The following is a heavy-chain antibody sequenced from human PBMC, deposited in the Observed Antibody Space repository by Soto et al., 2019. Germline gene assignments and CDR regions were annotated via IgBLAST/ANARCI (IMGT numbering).Heavy chain of an antibody. CDR3: ARDLVVPAATGGMGWFDP. J-gene: IGHJ5*02. CDR2: ISSSSSTI. CDR1: GSTFSSYS. D-gene: IGHD2-2*01. V-gene: IGHV3-48*02. Sequence: GGSLRLSCAASGSTFSSYSMNWVRQAPGKGLEWVSYISSSSSTIYYADSVKGRFTISRDNAKNSLYLQMNSLRDEDTAVYYCARDLVVPAATGGMGWFDPWGQGTLVTVSS.